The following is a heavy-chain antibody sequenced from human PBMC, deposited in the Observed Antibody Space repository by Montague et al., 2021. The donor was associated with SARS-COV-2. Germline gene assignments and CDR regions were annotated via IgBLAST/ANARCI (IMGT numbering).Heavy chain of an antibody. V-gene: IGHV4-39*01. CDR3: VRQPGQWLPREWFWFDP. D-gene: IGHD6-19*01. CDR2: IYYSGST. CDR1: GGSISSTSYY. Sequence: SETLSLTCTVSGGSISSTSYYWGWIRQPPGKGLEWIGSIYYSGSTYYNPSLKSRVTISVDTSKNQFSLKLSPVTAADTAVYYCVRQPGQWLPREWFWFDPWGQGTLVTVSS. J-gene: IGHJ5*02.